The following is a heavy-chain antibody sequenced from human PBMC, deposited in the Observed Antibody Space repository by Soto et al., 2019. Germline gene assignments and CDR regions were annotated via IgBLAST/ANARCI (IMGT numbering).Heavy chain of an antibody. CDR1: GGSFRTYS. D-gene: IGHD3-16*01. CDR2: IIPIVDIV. J-gene: IGHJ5*02. Sequence: QVQLVQSGTEVKKPGSSVKVSCKPSGGSFRTYSISWVGQAPGQRLEWMGRIIPIVDIVKYAQKFQDRVTITADKSTSTAYMELSSLRSEDTAVYYCARDFGGAAAQKLNWFDPWGQGTLVIVSP. CDR3: ARDFGGAAAQKLNWFDP. V-gene: IGHV1-69*08.